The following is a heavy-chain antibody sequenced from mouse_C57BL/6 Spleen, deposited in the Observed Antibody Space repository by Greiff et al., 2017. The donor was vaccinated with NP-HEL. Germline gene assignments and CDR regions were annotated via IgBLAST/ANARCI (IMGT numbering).Heavy chain of an antibody. J-gene: IGHJ1*03. D-gene: IGHD1-1*01. CDR2: INPSSGYT. V-gene: IGHV1-7*01. CDR3: AREGGAYYGSSYEYFDV. Sequence: VQLQQSGAELAKPGASVKLSCKASGYTFTSYWMHWVKQRPGQGLEWIGYINPSSGYTKYNQKFKDKATWTADKSSSTAYMQLSSLTDEDSAGYYWAREGGAYYGSSYEYFDVWGTGTTVTVAS. CDR1: GYTFTSYW.